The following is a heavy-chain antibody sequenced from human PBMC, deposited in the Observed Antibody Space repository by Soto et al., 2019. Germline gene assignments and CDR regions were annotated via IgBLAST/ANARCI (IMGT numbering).Heavy chain of an antibody. CDR2: IYYSGST. J-gene: IGHJ5*02. D-gene: IGHD3-16*01. V-gene: IGHV4-39*01. CDR1: GGSISSSSYY. CDR3: ARGGIPQYNWFDP. Sequence: SETLSLTCTVSGGSISSSSYYWGWIRQPPGKGLEWIGSIYYSGSTYYNPSLKSRVTISVDTSKNQFSLKLSSVTAADTAVYYCARGGIPQYNWFDPWGQGTLVTVSS.